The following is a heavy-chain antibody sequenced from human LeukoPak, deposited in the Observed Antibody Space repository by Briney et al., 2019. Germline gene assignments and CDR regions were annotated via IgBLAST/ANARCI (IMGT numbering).Heavy chain of an antibody. V-gene: IGHV3-30*03. J-gene: IGHJ6*03. CDR2: ISYDGSNK. Sequence: GGSLRLSCAASGFTFSSYGMHWVRQAPGKGLEWVAVISYDGSNKYYADSVKGRFTISRDNARNSLYLQMNSLRAEDTAVYYCARGGYCSSTSCYADYYYYYMDVWGKGTTVTVSS. CDR1: GFTFSSYG. D-gene: IGHD2-2*01. CDR3: ARGGYCSSTSCYADYYYYYMDV.